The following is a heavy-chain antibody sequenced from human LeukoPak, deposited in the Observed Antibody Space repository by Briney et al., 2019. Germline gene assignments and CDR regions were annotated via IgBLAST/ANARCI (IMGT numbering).Heavy chain of an antibody. V-gene: IGHV3-30*03. CDR2: ISYDGSNK. CDR3: VSQFLDF. CDR1: GFTFSSYG. J-gene: IGHJ4*02. D-gene: IGHD5-24*01. Sequence: GGSLRLSCAASGFTFSSYGMHWVRQAPGKGLEWVAVISYDGSNKYYADSVKGRFTISRDNAKNSLYLQMNSLRAEDTAVYYCVSQFLDFWGQGTLVTVSS.